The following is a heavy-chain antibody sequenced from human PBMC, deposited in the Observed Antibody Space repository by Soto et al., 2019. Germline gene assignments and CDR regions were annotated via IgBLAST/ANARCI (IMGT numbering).Heavy chain of an antibody. J-gene: IGHJ6*02. Sequence: GGSLRLSCAVSGFTFEDYGMSWVRQVPGKGLEWVSGINWNGGSTRYADSVKGRFTISRDNAKNSLYLQMNSLRAEDTAVYYCARDPNIVLVPAALRSYYYYYYGMDVWGQGTTVTVSS. CDR3: ARDPNIVLVPAALRSYYYYYYGMDV. CDR2: INWNGGST. D-gene: IGHD2-2*01. V-gene: IGHV3-20*04. CDR1: GFTFEDYG.